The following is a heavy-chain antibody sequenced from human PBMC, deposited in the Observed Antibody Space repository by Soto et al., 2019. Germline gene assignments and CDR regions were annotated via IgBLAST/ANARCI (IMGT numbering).Heavy chain of an antibody. CDR1: CGSISSSSYH. Sequence: SETLSLTCTVSCGSISSSSYHWGWIRQPPGKGLEWIGSVFYLGRTYNNPSLRSRVTMSVDTSKNQFSLNLSSLTVLDTAVYYCARQGGSGTYYNGLDYFDSWGQGTLVTVSS. CDR3: ARQGGSGTYYNGLDYFDS. CDR2: VFYLGRT. J-gene: IGHJ4*02. V-gene: IGHV4-39*01. D-gene: IGHD3-10*01.